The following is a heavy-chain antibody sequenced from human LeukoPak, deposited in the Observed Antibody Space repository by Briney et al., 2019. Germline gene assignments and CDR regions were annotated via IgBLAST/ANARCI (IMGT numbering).Heavy chain of an antibody. Sequence: GASVKVSCKASGYTFTGYYMHWVRQAPGQGLEWMGWINPNSGGTNYAQKFQGRVTMTRDTSISTAYMELSRLRSDDTAVYYCARDHLIVHAQYIDYWGQGTLVTVSS. V-gene: IGHV1-2*02. CDR1: GYTFTGYY. CDR2: INPNSGGT. D-gene: IGHD2/OR15-2a*01. J-gene: IGHJ4*02. CDR3: ARDHLIVHAQYIDY.